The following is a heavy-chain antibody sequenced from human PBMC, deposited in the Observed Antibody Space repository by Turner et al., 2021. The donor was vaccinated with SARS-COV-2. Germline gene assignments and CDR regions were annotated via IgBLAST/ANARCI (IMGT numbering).Heavy chain of an antibody. V-gene: IGHV3-30*18. CDR3: AKQQGLYSNPMYYFDY. CDR2: TSYDGSNK. Sequence: QVQLVEYGGGVVQPGRSLRLPCAATGFTFSSYGMHWVRQAPGKGLEWVAVTSYDGSNKYDADAVKGRFTISRDNSKNTLYLQMNSLRAEDTAVYYCAKQQGLYSNPMYYFDYWGQGTLVTVSS. J-gene: IGHJ4*02. D-gene: IGHD4-4*01. CDR1: GFTFSSYG.